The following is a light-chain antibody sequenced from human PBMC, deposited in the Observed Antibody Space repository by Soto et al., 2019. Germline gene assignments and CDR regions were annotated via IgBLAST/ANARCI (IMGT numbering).Light chain of an antibody. CDR3: NSYTGIGTSLV. CDR1: SRDIGAYNY. J-gene: IGLJ2*01. V-gene: IGLV2-14*03. Sequence: QSALTQPASVSGSPGQSITISCTGTSRDIGAYNYVSWYQQHPGEAPKLMIYDVSNRPSGISNRFSGSKSGNTASLTISGLQAEDEADYYCNSYTGIGTSLVFGGGTKLTVL. CDR2: DVS.